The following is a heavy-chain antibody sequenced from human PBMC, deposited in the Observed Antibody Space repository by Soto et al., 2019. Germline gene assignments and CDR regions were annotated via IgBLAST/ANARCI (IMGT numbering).Heavy chain of an antibody. CDR2: IYYSGST. D-gene: IGHD6-13*01. CDR3: ARNDGEQLVFDY. Sequence: SETLSLTCTVSGGSISSGGYYWSWIRQHPGKGLEWIGYIYYSGSTYYNPSLKSRVTISVDTSKNQFSLKLGSVTAAEPAVYYCARNDGEQLVFDYWGQGTLVTVSS. CDR1: GGSISSGGYY. J-gene: IGHJ4*02. V-gene: IGHV4-31*03.